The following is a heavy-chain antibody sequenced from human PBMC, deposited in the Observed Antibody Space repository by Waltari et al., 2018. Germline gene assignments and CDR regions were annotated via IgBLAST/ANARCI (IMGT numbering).Heavy chain of an antibody. CDR1: GGSISSYY. J-gene: IGHJ4*02. D-gene: IGHD5-12*01. CDR2: IYYSGST. Sequence: QVQLQESGPGLVKPSETLSLTCPVSGGSISSYYWSWIRQPPGKGLEWIGYIYYSGSTNYNPSLKSRVTISVDTSKNQFSLKLSSVTAADTAVYYCARSRRDGYKDYWGQGTLVTVSS. CDR3: ARSRRDGYKDY. V-gene: IGHV4-59*01.